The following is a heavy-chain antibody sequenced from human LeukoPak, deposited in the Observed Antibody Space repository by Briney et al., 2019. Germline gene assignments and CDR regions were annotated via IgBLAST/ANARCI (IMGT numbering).Heavy chain of an antibody. CDR1: GGSISSYY. Sequence: SETLSLTCTVSGGSISSYYWSWIRQPPGKGLEWIGYIYYSGSTNYNPSLKSRVTISVDTSKNQFSLKLSSVTAADTAVYYCARVRLSILEWLFRPRYYYYYGMDVWGQGTLVTVSS. V-gene: IGHV4-59*01. J-gene: IGHJ6*02. D-gene: IGHD3-3*01. CDR3: ARVRLSILEWLFRPRYYYYYGMDV. CDR2: IYYSGST.